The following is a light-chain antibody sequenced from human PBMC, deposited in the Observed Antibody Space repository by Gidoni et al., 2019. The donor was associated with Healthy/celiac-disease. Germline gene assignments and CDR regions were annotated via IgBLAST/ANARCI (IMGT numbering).Light chain of an antibody. J-gene: IGLJ3*02. CDR1: NIGSKR. CDR2: YDS. CDR3: QVWDSSSDHPV. Sequence: SYVLTQPPSVSVAPGKTARITCGGNNIGSKRVHWYQQKPGQAPVLVIYYDSDRPSGLPERFSGSNSGNTATLTISRVESGDEADYYCQVWDSSSDHPVFGGGTKLTVL. V-gene: IGLV3-21*04.